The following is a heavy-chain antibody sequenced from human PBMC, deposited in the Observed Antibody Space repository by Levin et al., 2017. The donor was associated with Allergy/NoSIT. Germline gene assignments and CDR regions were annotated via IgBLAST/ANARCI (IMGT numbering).Heavy chain of an antibody. CDR3: ARGGPPNYDYNWGSYRDGYFDY. J-gene: IGHJ4*02. CDR2: IRNKAHGGPT. CDR1: GFTFGDYA. D-gene: IGHD3-16*02. Sequence: GGSLRLSCTGSGFTFGDYAMSWVRQAPGKGLEWVGFIRNKAHGGPTEYAASVKGRLTISRDDSKSIAYLPMNSLKTEDTAVYFCARGGPPNYDYNWGSYRDGYFDYWGQGTLVTVSS. V-gene: IGHV3-49*04.